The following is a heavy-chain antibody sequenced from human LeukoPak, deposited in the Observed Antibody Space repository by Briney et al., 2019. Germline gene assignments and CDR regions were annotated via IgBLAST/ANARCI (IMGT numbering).Heavy chain of an antibody. CDR1: GFTFGDYA. D-gene: IGHD2-2*02. CDR3: TRGGRIVPAAITRAFDI. Sequence: PGGSLRLSCTASGFTFGDYAMSWFRQAPGKGLEWVGFIRSKAYGGTTEYAASVKGRFTISRDDSKSIAYLQMNSLKTEDTAVYYCTRGGRIVPAAITRAFDIWGQGTMVTVSS. V-gene: IGHV3-49*03. J-gene: IGHJ3*02. CDR2: IRSKAYGGTT.